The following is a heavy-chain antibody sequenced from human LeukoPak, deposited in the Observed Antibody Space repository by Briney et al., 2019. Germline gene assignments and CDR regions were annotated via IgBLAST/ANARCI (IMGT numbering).Heavy chain of an antibody. V-gene: IGHV1-46*01. CDR2: ITPGAGST. J-gene: IGHJ6*02. Sequence: ASSKVSCKASGYTFTSYYMHWGRHAPGQGPEWMGIITPGAGSTSYAQKFQGRGTMSRDTSTSTVYMDLSSLRSDDTAVYYCARDVPYSSSAERGMDVWGQGNTVTASS. CDR1: GYTFTSYY. D-gene: IGHD6-13*01. CDR3: ARDVPYSSSAERGMDV.